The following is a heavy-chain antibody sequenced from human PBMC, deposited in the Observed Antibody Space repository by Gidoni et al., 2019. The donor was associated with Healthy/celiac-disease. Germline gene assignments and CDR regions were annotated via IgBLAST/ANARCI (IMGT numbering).Heavy chain of an antibody. J-gene: IGHJ2*01. CDR1: GFTFSSYG. Sequence: QVQLVESGGGVVQPGRSLRLSCAASGFTFSSYGMHWVRQAPGKGLEWVAVIWYDGSNKYYADSVKGRFTISRDNSKNTLYLQMNSLRAEDTAVYYCARDMEDTIGAVAGDWYFDLWGRGTLVTVSS. D-gene: IGHD6-19*01. CDR3: ARDMEDTIGAVAGDWYFDL. CDR2: IWYDGSNK. V-gene: IGHV3-33*01.